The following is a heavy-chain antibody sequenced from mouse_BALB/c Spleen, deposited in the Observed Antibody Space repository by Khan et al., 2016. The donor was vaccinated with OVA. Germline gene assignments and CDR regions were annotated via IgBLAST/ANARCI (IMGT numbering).Heavy chain of an antibody. Sequence: EVQLQQSGTVLARPGASVKMSCKASGYTFTSYWMHWVKQRPGQGLEWIGALYPGNSDTSYNQKFKGKAKLTAVTSTSTAYLELSSRTNEDSAVYYCTRSYGNYWYFDVWGAGTTVTVSS. D-gene: IGHD2-1*01. J-gene: IGHJ1*01. V-gene: IGHV1-5*01. CDR2: LYPGNSDT. CDR1: GYTFTSYW. CDR3: TRSYGNYWYFDV.